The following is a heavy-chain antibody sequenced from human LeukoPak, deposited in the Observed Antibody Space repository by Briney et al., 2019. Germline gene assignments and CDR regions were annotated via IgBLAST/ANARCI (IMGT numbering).Heavy chain of an antibody. CDR3: ARGKYYGSGMDV. CDR1: GFTFSSYS. V-gene: IGHV3-7*03. Sequence: GGSLRLSCAASGFTFSSYSMNWVRQAPGKGLEWVANIKQDGSEKYYVDSVEGRFTISRDNAKNSLSLQMNNLRAEDTAVYYCARGKYYGSGMDVWGKGTTVTVSS. D-gene: IGHD3-10*01. CDR2: IKQDGSEK. J-gene: IGHJ6*04.